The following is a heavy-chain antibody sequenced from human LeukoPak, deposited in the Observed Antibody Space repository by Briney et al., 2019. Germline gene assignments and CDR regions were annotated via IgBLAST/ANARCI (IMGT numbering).Heavy chain of an antibody. CDR2: IVVGSGNT. CDR1: GFTFTSSA. V-gene: IGHV1-58*01. D-gene: IGHD2-2*01. J-gene: IGHJ6*04. CDR3: AADGGYQLLRHYYYGMDV. Sequence: SVKVSCKASGFTFTSSAVQWVRQARGRRLEWIGWIVVGSGNTNYAQKFQERVTITRDMSTSTAYMELSSLRSEDTVVYYCAADGGYQLLRHYYYGMDVWGKGTTVTVSS.